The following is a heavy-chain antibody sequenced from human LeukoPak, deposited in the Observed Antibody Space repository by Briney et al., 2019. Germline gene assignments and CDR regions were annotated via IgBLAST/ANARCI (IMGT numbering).Heavy chain of an antibody. CDR2: ISYDERNK. Sequence: GGSLRLSCAASGFTFSSFGMHWVRQAPGKGLEWVAFISYDERNKYYEDSVKGRFTISRDNSKNTLYLQMNSLRAEDTAVYYCAKDSMVRGVKGPYYFDYWGQGTLVTVSS. CDR3: AKDSMVRGVKGPYYFDY. J-gene: IGHJ4*02. D-gene: IGHD3-10*01. CDR1: GFTFSSFG. V-gene: IGHV3-30*18.